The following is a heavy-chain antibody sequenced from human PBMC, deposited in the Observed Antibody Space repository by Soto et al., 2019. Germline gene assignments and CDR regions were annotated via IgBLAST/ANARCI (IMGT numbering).Heavy chain of an antibody. J-gene: IGHJ4*02. V-gene: IGHV1-18*04. CDR1: GYTFTSYC. CDR3: ARDLAGYCTNGVCYPFDY. CDR2: ISAYNGNT. D-gene: IGHD2-8*01. Sequence: VASVKVSCKASGYTFTSYCISWGRQAPGQGLEWMGWISAYNGNTNYAQKLQGRVTMTTDTSTSTAYMELRSLRSDDTAVYYCARDLAGYCTNGVCYPFDYWGQGTLVTVSS.